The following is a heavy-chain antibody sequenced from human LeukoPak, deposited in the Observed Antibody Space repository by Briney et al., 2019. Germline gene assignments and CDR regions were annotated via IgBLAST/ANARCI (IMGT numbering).Heavy chain of an antibody. CDR2: INVGNGNT. Sequence: ASVKVSCKASGYTFTRYAMHWVRQAPGQRLEWMGWINVGNGNTKYSQKFQGRVTITRDTSASTAYMELNSLRAEDTAVYYCASHRPSVGCFDYWGQGTLVTVSS. CDR1: GYTFTRYA. D-gene: IGHD6-19*01. CDR3: ASHRPSVGCFDY. J-gene: IGHJ4*02. V-gene: IGHV1-3*01.